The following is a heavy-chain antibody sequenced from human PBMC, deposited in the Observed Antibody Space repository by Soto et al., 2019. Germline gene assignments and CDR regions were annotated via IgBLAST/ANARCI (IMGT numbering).Heavy chain of an antibody. D-gene: IGHD4-17*01. J-gene: IGHJ4*02. CDR1: GFSLSTSGVG. CDR3: AHGLLNNDYGDYGPLVDFDY. CDR2: IYWDDDK. V-gene: IGHV2-5*02. Sequence: QITLKESGPTLVKPTQTLTLTCTFSGFSLSTSGVGVGWIRQPPGKALEWLALIYWDDDKRYSPSLKSRLTITKDTSKNQVVLTMTNMDPVDTATYYCAHGLLNNDYGDYGPLVDFDYWGQGTLVTVSS.